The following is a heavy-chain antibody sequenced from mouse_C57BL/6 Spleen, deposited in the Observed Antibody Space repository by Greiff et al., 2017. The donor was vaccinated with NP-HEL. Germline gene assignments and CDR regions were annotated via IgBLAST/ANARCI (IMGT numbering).Heavy chain of an antibody. D-gene: IGHD2-4*01. J-gene: IGHJ4*01. CDR3: ARHDYEEDAMDY. CDR1: GFSLTSSG. Sequence: VQLQESGPGLVAPSQSLSITCTVSGFSLTSSGVHWVRQPPGKGLEWLVVRWSDGRTNYNSALKSRLSISKDNSKSQFFLKMNSLQNDDTAMYYCARHDYEEDAMDYWGQGTSVTVSS. V-gene: IGHV2-6-1*01. CDR2: RWSDGRT.